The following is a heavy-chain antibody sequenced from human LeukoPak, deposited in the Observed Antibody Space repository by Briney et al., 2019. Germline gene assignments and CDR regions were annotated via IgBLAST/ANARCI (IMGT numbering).Heavy chain of an antibody. V-gene: IGHV3-30*02. D-gene: IGHD5-12*01. CDR3: AKDTVLGFSGYEWGYFGY. J-gene: IGHJ4*02. CDR2: IRYDGSNK. Sequence: GGSLRLSCAASGFTFSSYGMHWVRQAPGKGLEWVAFIRYDGSNKYYADSVKGRFTISRDNSKNTLYLQMNSLRAEDTAVYYCAKDTVLGFSGYEWGYFGYWGQGTLVTVSS. CDR1: GFTFSSYG.